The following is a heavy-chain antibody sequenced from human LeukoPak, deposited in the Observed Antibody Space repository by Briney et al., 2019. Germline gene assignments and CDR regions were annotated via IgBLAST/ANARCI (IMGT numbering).Heavy chain of an antibody. D-gene: IGHD4-17*01. Sequence: SETLSLTCTVSGGSISSYYWSWIRQPPGKGLEWIGYIYYSGSTNYNPSLKSRVTISVDTSKNQFSLKLSSVTAADTAVYYCARLNDYGDYALGYWGQGTLVTVSS. V-gene: IGHV4-59*08. CDR3: ARLNDYGDYALGY. CDR2: IYYSGST. J-gene: IGHJ4*02. CDR1: GGSISSYY.